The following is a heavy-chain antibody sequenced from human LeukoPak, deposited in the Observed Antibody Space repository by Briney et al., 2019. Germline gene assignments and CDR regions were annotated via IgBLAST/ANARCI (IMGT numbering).Heavy chain of an antibody. J-gene: IGHJ4*02. D-gene: IGHD6-13*01. CDR2: IYYSGST. V-gene: IGHV4-59*01. CDR1: GGSISSYY. Sequence: SETLSLTCTVSGGSISSYYWSWIRQPPGKGLEWIGNIYYSGSTNYNPSLKSRVTISVDTSKNQFSLKLSSVTAADTAVYYCARGGSSWMPFDYWGQGTLVTVSS. CDR3: ARGGSSWMPFDY.